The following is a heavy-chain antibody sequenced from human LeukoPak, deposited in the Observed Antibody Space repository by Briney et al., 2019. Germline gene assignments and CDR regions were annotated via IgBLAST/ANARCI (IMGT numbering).Heavy chain of an antibody. CDR3: ARAPGRSDAFDI. J-gene: IGHJ3*02. D-gene: IGHD2-15*01. CDR2: INPNSGGT. V-gene: IGHV1-2*02. CDR1: GYTFTGYY. Sequence: ASVKVSCKASGYTFTGYYMHWVRQAPGQGLEWMEWINPNSGGTNYAQKFQGRVTMTRDTSISTAYMELSRLRADDTAVYYCARAPGRSDAFDIWGQGTLVTVSS.